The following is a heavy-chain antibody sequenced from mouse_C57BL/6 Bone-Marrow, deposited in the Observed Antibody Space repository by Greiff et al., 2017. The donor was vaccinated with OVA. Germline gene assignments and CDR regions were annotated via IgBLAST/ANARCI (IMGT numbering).Heavy chain of an antibody. Sequence: VQLQQPGAELVMPGASVKLSCKASGYTFTSYWMHWVKQRPGQGLEWIGEIDPSDSYTNYNQKFKGKSTLTVDKSSSTAYMQLSSLTSEDSAVYYCARRETGTAYFDYWGQGTTLTVSS. J-gene: IGHJ2*01. D-gene: IGHD4-1*01. CDR2: IDPSDSYT. V-gene: IGHV1-69*01. CDR3: ARRETGTAYFDY. CDR1: GYTFTSYW.